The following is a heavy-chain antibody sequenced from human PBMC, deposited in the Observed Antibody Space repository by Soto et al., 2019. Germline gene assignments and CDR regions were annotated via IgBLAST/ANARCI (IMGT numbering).Heavy chain of an antibody. CDR2: IKQDGSEK. CDR3: ARVGSSSFDAFDI. Sequence: LRLSCAASGFTFSSYWMSWVRQAPGKGLEWVANIKQDGSEKYYVDSVKGRFTISRDNAKNSLYLQMNSLRAEDTAVYYCARVGSSSFDAFDIWGQGTMVTVSS. D-gene: IGHD6-13*01. CDR1: GFTFSSYW. V-gene: IGHV3-7*03. J-gene: IGHJ3*02.